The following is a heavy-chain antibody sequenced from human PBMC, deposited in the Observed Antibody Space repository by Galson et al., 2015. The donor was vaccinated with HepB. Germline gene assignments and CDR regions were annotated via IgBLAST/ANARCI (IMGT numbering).Heavy chain of an antibody. CDR1: GYTFASFY. CDR2: VNPTSGIT. CDR3: ARSKWQLPLTHPFDY. Sequence: SVKVSCKASGYTFASFYMHWVRQAPGQGLEWMGLVNPTSGITTYAQKFQGRLTMTTDTSTSTLYMDLSSLRFDDTAVYYCARSKWQLPLTHPFDYWGQGSLVTVSS. D-gene: IGHD1-26*01. V-gene: IGHV1-46*03. J-gene: IGHJ4*02.